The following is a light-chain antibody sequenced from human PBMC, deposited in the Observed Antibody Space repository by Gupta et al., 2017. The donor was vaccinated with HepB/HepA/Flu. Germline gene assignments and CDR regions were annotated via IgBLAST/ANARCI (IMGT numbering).Light chain of an antibody. V-gene: IGLV1-44*01. CDR1: RSNIGTNP. Sequence: QSGLSQPPSASGTPGQRVTMSRSGSRSNIGTNPVHWYQQIPATAPKLLIYDNNRRLAGVPGRFSGSRCGTSAAVAISGPQTEDEADYYCAAWDDIRKGVVFGGGTKLTVL. CDR2: DNN. J-gene: IGLJ3*02. CDR3: AAWDDIRKGVV.